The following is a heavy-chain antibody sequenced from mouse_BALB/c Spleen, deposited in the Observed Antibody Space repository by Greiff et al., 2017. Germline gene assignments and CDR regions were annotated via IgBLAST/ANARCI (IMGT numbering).Heavy chain of an antibody. CDR1: GYSITSDYA. J-gene: IGHJ4*01. D-gene: IGHD6-5*01. V-gene: IGHV3-2*02. Sequence: EVQLQESGPGLVKPSQSLSLTCTVTGYSITSDYAWNWIRQFPGNKLEWMGYISYSGSTSYNPSLKSRISITRDTSKNQFFLQLNSVTTEDTATYYCASYAYAMDYWGQGTSVTVSS. CDR3: ASYAYAMDY. CDR2: ISYSGST.